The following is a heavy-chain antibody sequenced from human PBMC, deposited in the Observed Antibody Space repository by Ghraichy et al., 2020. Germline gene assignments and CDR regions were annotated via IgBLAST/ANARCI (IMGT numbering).Heavy chain of an antibody. J-gene: IGHJ4*02. CDR3: ARGAIKTWYYTKMTTVTTFDY. V-gene: IGHV3-33*01. Sequence: GGSLRLSCAASGFTFSSYGMHWVRQAPGKGLEWVAVIWYDGSNKYYADSVKGRFTISRDNSKNTLYLQMNSLRAEDTAVYYCARGAIKTWYYTKMTTVTTFDYWGQGTLVTVSS. D-gene: IGHD4-11*01. CDR2: IWYDGSNK. CDR1: GFTFSSYG.